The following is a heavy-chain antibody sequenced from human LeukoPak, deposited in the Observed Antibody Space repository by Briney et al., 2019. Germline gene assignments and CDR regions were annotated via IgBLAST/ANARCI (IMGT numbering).Heavy chain of an antibody. CDR3: ARGSTVTTIYYYYYGMDV. J-gene: IGHJ6*02. CDR2: IYPGDSDT. D-gene: IGHD4-11*01. Sequence: GESLKISCKGSGCGFTSYWIGWVRQMPGKGLEWMGIIYPGDSDTRYSPSFQGQVTISADKSISTAYLQWSSLKASDTAMYYCARGSTVTTIYYYYYGMDVWGQGTTVTVSS. CDR1: GCGFTSYW. V-gene: IGHV5-51*01.